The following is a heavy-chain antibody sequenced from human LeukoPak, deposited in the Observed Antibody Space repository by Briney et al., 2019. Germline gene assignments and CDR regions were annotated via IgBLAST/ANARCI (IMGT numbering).Heavy chain of an antibody. CDR3: AREEFDY. Sequence: GGSLRLACAASGFTFSSYAMDWVRQAPGEGLEYVSAISSNGGSTYYANSVKGRFTISRDNSKNTLYLQMGSLRAEDVAVYYCAREEFDYWGQGTLVTVSS. CDR2: ISSNGGST. CDR1: GFTFSSYA. J-gene: IGHJ4*02. V-gene: IGHV3-64*01.